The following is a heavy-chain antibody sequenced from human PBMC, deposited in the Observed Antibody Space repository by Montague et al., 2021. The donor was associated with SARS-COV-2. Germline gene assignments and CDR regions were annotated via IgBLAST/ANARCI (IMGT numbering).Heavy chain of an antibody. D-gene: IGHD3-22*01. J-gene: IGHJ4*02. CDR3: VREGRSSAYAMDY. Sequence: SETLSLTCTVSGASMSGSYWGWVRQPPGKGPEWIGNIYSSGSTHYNPSLKGRVTISVDTSKSQFSLRLTSVTAAGTAVYYCVREGRSSAYAMDYWGQGTLVTFSS. CDR1: GASMSGSY. CDR2: IYSSGST. V-gene: IGHV4-59*01.